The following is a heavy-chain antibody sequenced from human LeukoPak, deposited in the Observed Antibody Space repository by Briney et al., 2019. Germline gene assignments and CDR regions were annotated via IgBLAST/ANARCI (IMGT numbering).Heavy chain of an antibody. CDR1: GGSFSGYY. CDR3: ARGRSYYYGSGSHLY. D-gene: IGHD3-10*01. V-gene: IGHV4-34*01. Sequence: TSETLSLTCAVYGGSFSGYYWSWIRQPPGKGLEWIGEINHSGSTNYNPSLKSRVTISVDTSKNQFSLKLSSVTAADTAVYYCARGRSYYYGSGSHLYWGQGTLVTVSS. CDR2: INHSGST. J-gene: IGHJ4*02.